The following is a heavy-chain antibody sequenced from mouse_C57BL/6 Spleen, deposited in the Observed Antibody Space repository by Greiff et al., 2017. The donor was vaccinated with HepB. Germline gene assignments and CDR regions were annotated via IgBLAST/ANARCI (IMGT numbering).Heavy chain of an antibody. Sequence: VQLKQSGPELVKPGASVKISCKASGYSFTGYYMHWVKQSSEKSLEWIGEINPSTGGTSYNQKFKGKATLTVDKSSSTAYMQLKSLTSEDSAVYYCARVGTRYDYFDYWGQGTTLTVSS. V-gene: IGHV1-43*01. CDR2: INPSTGGT. J-gene: IGHJ2*01. CDR3: ARVGTRYDYFDY. D-gene: IGHD2-14*01. CDR1: GYSFTGYY.